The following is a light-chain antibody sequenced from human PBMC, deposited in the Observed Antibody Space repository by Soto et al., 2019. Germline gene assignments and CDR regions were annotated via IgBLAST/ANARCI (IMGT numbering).Light chain of an antibody. CDR2: AAS. CDR3: QQSYSAPLT. CDR1: QSISSF. Sequence: DIQMTQSPSSLSASVGDRVTITCRASQSISSFLNWYQQKPGKAPKLLIYAASSLQSGVPSRFSGSGSGTEFTLIISNLQPEDFATYYCQQSYSAPLTFGGGTKVEI. J-gene: IGKJ4*01. V-gene: IGKV1-39*01.